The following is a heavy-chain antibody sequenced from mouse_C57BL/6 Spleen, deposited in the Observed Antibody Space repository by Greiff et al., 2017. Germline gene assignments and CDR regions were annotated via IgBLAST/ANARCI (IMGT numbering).Heavy chain of an antibody. J-gene: IGHJ4*01. D-gene: IGHD2-5*01. CDR3: ARGGYSNYVGYAMDY. Sequence: VKLQESGPELVKPGASVKISCKASGYAFSSSWMNWVKQRPGKGLEWIGRIYPGDGDTNYNGKFKGKATLTADKSSSTAYMQLSSLTSEDSAVYFCARGGYSNYVGYAMDYWGQGTSVTVSS. CDR1: GYAFSSSW. CDR2: IYPGDGDT. V-gene: IGHV1-82*01.